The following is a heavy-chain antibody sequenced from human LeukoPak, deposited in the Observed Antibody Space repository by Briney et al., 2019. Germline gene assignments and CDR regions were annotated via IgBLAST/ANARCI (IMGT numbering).Heavy chain of an antibody. V-gene: IGHV3-7*01. CDR1: GFTFSSYW. J-gene: IGHJ6*02. CDR2: IKQDGSEK. Sequence: GGSPRLSCAASGFTFSSYWMSWVRQAPGKGLEWVANIKQDGSEKYYVDSVKGRFTISRDNAKNSLYLQMNSLRAEDTAVYYCARLYSSSSLIGDYYYGMDVWGQGTTVTVSS. D-gene: IGHD6-6*01. CDR3: ARLYSSSSLIGDYYYGMDV.